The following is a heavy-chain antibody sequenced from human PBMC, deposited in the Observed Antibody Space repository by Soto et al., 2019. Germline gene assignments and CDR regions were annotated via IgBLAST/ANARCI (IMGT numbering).Heavy chain of an antibody. CDR2: IYSGGIT. V-gene: IGHV3-53*01. D-gene: IGHD3-10*01. Sequence: GGSLRPSRAASGFSVSSYYLSWVRQIPGEGLGWVALIYSGGITDYADSVKGRFTVSRDNSKNTVNPHMNSLRAEETAVYYCSRGLYDISYYNTCSFNVWGQGTLVTVSS. J-gene: IGHJ4*02. CDR1: GFSVSSYY. CDR3: SRGLYDISYYNTCSFNV.